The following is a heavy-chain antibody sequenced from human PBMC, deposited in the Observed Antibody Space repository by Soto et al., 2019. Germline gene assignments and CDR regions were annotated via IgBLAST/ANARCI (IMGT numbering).Heavy chain of an antibody. D-gene: IGHD4-17*01. CDR1: GFTFSTYG. CDR3: ARNGPPGDPDY. Sequence: QVQLVESGGGVVQPGRSLRLSCAASGFTFSTYGMHWVRQAPGKGLEWVAVIWHDGSTKYYADSVKGRFTISRDNSKNTLYMKRTSLRAENTAVYYCARNGPPGDPDYGGQGTLVPLPS. V-gene: IGHV3-33*01. J-gene: IGHJ4*02. CDR2: IWHDGSTK.